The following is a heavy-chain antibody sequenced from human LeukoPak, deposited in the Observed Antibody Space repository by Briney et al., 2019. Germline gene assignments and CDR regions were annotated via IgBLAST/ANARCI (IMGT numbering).Heavy chain of an antibody. CDR2: INHSGST. CDR3: ARASGYSSGWYHY. V-gene: IGHV4-34*01. D-gene: IGHD6-19*01. J-gene: IGHJ4*02. Sequence: SDTLSLTCADYDGSFSGYYWSWIHQPPGKGLEWIGEINHSGSTNYNPSLKSRVTISVDTSKNQFSLKLSSVTAADTAVYYCARASGYSSGWYHYWGQGTLVTVSS. CDR1: DGSFSGYY.